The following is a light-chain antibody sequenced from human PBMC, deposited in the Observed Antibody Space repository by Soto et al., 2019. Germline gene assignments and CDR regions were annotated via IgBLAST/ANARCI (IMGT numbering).Light chain of an antibody. V-gene: IGLV4-60*03. CDR1: SGHSSYI. CDR2: LEGSGSY. Sequence: QPVLTQSSSASASLGSSVKLTCTLSSGHSSYIIAWHQQQPGKAPRYLMKLEGSGSYNKGSGVPDRFSGSSSGADRYLTISNLRSEDEADYYCETWDSNAHWVFGGGTKLTVL. J-gene: IGLJ3*02. CDR3: ETWDSNAHWV.